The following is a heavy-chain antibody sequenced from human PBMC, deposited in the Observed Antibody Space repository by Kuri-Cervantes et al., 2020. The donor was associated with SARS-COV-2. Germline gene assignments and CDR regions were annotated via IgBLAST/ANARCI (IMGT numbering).Heavy chain of an antibody. Sequence: GGSLRLSCAASGFTFDDYAMHWVRQAPGKGLEWVSGISWNSGSIGYADSVKGRFTISRDNAKNSLYLQMNSLRAEDTAVYYCARDGDYDFWSGYLDYWGQGTLVTVSS. CDR3: ARDGDYDFWSGYLDY. CDR1: GFTFDDYA. J-gene: IGHJ4*02. D-gene: IGHD3-3*01. CDR2: ISWNSGSI. V-gene: IGHV3-9*01.